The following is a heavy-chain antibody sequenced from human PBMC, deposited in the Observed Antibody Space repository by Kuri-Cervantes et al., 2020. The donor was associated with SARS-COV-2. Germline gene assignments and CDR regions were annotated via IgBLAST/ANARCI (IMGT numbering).Heavy chain of an antibody. CDR3: ARGAAAADYFFYGMDV. J-gene: IGHJ6*02. V-gene: IGHV3-30*03. CDR1: GFTFSNFG. Sequence: GGSLRLSCAASGFTFSNFGMHWVRQAPGKGLEWVTLISHDGSDKYYADSVKGRFTISRDNSKSTLFLQMNSLRAEDTAEYYCARGAAAADYFFYGMDVWGRGTTVTVSS. D-gene: IGHD6-13*01. CDR2: ISHDGSDK.